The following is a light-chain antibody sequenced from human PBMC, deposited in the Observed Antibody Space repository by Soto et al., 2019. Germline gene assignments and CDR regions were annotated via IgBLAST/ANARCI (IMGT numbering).Light chain of an antibody. V-gene: IGLV1-40*01. J-gene: IGLJ3*02. Sequence: QSVLTQPPSVSGAPGQRVTISCTGSSSNIGAGYDVHWYQQLPGTAPKLLIYGNSNRPSGVPDRFSGSKSGTSASLAITGXQAXXXADXYCQSYDSSLSGSVFGGGTKLTVL. CDR1: SSNIGAGYD. CDR2: GNS. CDR3: QSYDSSLSGSV.